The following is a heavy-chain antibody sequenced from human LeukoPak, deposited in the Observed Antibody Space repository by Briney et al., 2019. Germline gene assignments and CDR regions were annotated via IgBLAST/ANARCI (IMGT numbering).Heavy chain of an antibody. V-gene: IGHV4-39*07. CDR3: ARASCSGGSCYDSRGWFDP. Sequence: SETLSLTCTVSGGSISSSSYYWGWIRQPPGKGLEWIGSMYSSGSTYYNPSLKSRVTISVDTSKNHFSLKLSSVTAADTAVYYCARASCSGGSCYDSRGWFDPWGQGSLVTVSS. J-gene: IGHJ5*02. D-gene: IGHD2-15*01. CDR1: GGSISSSSYY. CDR2: MYSSGST.